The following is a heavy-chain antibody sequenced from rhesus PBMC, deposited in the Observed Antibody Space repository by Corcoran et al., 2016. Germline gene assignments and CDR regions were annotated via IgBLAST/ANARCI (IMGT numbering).Heavy chain of an antibody. CDR2: ITYSGST. V-gene: IGHV4-122*02. CDR1: GGSISSGNYY. J-gene: IGHJ4*01. Sequence: QVQLQESGPGLVKPSETLSLTCAVSGGSISSGNYYWSWIRQPPGKELDWIGYITYSGSTSYNPSPKSRVTISRDTSKNQFSLKLSSVTAADTAVYYCAREGTVADDYWGQGVLVTVSS. CDR3: AREGTVADDY. D-gene: IGHD4-29*01.